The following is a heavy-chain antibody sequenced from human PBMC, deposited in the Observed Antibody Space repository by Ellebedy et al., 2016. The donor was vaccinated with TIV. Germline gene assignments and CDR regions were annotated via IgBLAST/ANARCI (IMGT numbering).Heavy chain of an antibody. CDR1: GFNFGDYS. D-gene: IGHD6-13*01. J-gene: IGHJ5*02. Sequence: GESLKISCAGSGFNFGDYSMNWVRQAPGKGLEWISYINAGGERIYYADSVKGRFTISRDNARNMLYLHMNSLRDEDTAVYYCASSAASWYSDNNWFDPWGQGSPVTVSS. CDR2: INAGGERI. V-gene: IGHV3-48*02. CDR3: ASSAASWYSDNNWFDP.